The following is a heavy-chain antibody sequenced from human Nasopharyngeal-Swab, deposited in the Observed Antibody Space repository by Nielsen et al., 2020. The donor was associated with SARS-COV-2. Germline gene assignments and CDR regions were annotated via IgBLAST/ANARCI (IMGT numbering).Heavy chain of an antibody. CDR1: GFTFNYYA. J-gene: IGHJ4*02. CDR2: ISGSDGST. Sequence: GESLKISCAASGFTFNYYAMTWVRQTPGKGLEWVSAISGSDGSTHYADSVKGRFTISRGNSKDTVYLQMNNLRADDTAIYYCAKASGAAAGTVFDSWGQGTLVTVSS. V-gene: IGHV3-23*01. CDR3: AKASGAAAGTVFDS. D-gene: IGHD6-13*01.